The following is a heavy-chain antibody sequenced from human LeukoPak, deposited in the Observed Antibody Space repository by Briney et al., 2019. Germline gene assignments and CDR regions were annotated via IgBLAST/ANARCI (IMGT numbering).Heavy chain of an antibody. D-gene: IGHD1-7*01. CDR3: ARDGTGSGFDY. V-gene: IGHV3-33*01. CDR2: IWYDGSNK. Sequence: PGGSLRLSCAASGFSFSSYGMHWVRQAPGKGLEWVAVIWYDGSNKYYADSVKGRLTISRDNSKNTLYLQMNRLRAEDTAVYYCARDGTGSGFDYWGQGTLVAVSS. J-gene: IGHJ4*02. CDR1: GFSFSSYG.